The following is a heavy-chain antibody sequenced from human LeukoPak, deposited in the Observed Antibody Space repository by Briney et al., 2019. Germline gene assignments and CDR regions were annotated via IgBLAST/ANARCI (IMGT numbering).Heavy chain of an antibody. CDR3: ARRWFGETKY. CDR2: INHSGST. J-gene: IGHJ4*02. V-gene: IGHV4-34*01. CDR1: GGSFSGYY. D-gene: IGHD3-10*01. Sequence: SETLSLTCAVYGGSFSGYYWSWIRQPPGKGLEWIGEINHSGSTNYNPSLKSRVTISVDTSKNQFSLKLSSVTAADTAVYYCARRWFGETKYWGQGTLVTVSS.